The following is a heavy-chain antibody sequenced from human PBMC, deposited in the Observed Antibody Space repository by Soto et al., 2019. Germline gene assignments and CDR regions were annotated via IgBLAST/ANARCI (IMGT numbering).Heavy chain of an antibody. Sequence: QITLKESGPTLVKPTQTLTLTCTFSGFSLSTSGVGVGWIRQPPGKALEWLALIYWDDDKRYSPSLKSRLTXTXXTSKNQVVLTMTNMDPVDTATYYCAQSYGDYEADYWGQGTLVTVSS. J-gene: IGHJ4*02. V-gene: IGHV2-5*02. D-gene: IGHD4-17*01. CDR2: IYWDDDK. CDR1: GFSLSTSGVG. CDR3: AQSYGDYEADY.